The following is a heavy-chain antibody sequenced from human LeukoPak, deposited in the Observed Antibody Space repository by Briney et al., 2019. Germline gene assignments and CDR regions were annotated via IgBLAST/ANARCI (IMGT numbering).Heavy chain of an antibody. CDR1: GGSISSYY. D-gene: IGHD5-18*01. CDR2: IYYNGGT. V-gene: IGHV4-59*01. Sequence: PSETLSLTCTVSGGSISSYYWSWIRQPPGKGLEWIGYIYYNGGTNYNPSLRSRVTISVDTSKNHFSLRLSSVTAADTAMYYCARAGGVDTAMDANFDYWGLGTLVTVSS. J-gene: IGHJ4*02. CDR3: ARAGGVDTAMDANFDY.